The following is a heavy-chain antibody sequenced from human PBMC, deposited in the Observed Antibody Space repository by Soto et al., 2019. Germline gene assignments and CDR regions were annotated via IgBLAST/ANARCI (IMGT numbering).Heavy chain of an antibody. V-gene: IGHV4-59*12. CDR2: IYSRGTT. CDR3: ATGRISRGLDV. Sequence: PSETLSLTGSVSGGTISSYYWSWIRQRPGKGLEWIGYIYSRGTTSYNPSLKSRATILVDTSKNQFSLRLTSVTATDTAAYYCATGRISRGLDVWGEGTTVTVSS. CDR1: GGTISSYY. J-gene: IGHJ6*04.